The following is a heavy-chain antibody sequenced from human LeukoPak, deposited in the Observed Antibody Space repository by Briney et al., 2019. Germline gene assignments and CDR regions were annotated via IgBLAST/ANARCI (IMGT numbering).Heavy chain of an antibody. D-gene: IGHD4-17*01. CDR3: AKGTTVTTRARSPFDP. J-gene: IGHJ5*02. CDR1: GFTFSNYG. Sequence: GGSLRLSCTASGFTFSNYGMHWVRQAPGKGLEWVAVISHDGSHKDSSDSVKGRFTISRDNSKSTMYLQMNSLRAEDTAVYYCAKGTTVTTRARSPFDPWGQGTLVTVSS. CDR2: ISHDGSHK. V-gene: IGHV3-30*18.